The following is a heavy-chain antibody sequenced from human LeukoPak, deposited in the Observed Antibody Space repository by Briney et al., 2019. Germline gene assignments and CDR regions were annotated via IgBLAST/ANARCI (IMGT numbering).Heavy chain of an antibody. CDR2: INHSGST. J-gene: IGHJ5*02. Sequence: SSETLSLTCAVYGGSFSDYYWSWIRQPPGKGLEWIGEINHSGSTNYSPSLKSRVTISVDTSKKQFSLKLSSVTAADTAVYYCARPYSSTLTTLLRGVKKQKSRFDPWGQGTLVTVSS. CDR1: GGSFSDYY. CDR3: ARPYSSTLTTLLRGVKKQKSRFDP. V-gene: IGHV4-34*01. D-gene: IGHD4-17*01.